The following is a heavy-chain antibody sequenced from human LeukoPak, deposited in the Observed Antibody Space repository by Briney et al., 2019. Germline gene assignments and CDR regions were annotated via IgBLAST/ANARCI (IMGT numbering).Heavy chain of an antibody. CDR1: GFTFSSYA. Sequence: GGSLRLSCAASGFTFSSYAMSWVRQAPGKGLEWVSAISGSGGSTYYADSVKGRFTISRDNSKNTLYLQMNSLRAEDTAVYYCARDLDKAGNAFDIWGQGTMVTVSS. V-gene: IGHV3-23*01. CDR3: ARDLDKAGNAFDI. J-gene: IGHJ3*02. D-gene: IGHD3-9*01. CDR2: ISGSGGST.